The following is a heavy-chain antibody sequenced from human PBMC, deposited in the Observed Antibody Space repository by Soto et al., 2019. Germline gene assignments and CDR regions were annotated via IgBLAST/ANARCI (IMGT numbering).Heavy chain of an antibody. Sequence: PGGSLSLSSAASGFTFSPYAMRLVRLALGKGLEWVSAISGSGGSTYYADSVKGRFTISRDNSKNTLYLQMNSLRAEDTAVYYCAKVGLTPDVYYYYMDVWGKGTTVTVYS. J-gene: IGHJ6*03. V-gene: IGHV3-23*01. CDR2: ISGSGGST. CDR3: AKVGLTPDVYYYYMDV. CDR1: GFTFSPYA.